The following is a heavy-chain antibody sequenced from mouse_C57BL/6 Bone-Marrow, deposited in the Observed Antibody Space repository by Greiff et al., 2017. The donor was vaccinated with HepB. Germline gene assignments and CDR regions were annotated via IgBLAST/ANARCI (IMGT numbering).Heavy chain of an antibody. CDR3: ARGYYGSRGACFGY. D-gene: IGHD1-1*01. V-gene: IGHV1-26*01. J-gene: IGHJ3*01. Sequence: EVQLQQSGPELVKPGASVKISCKASGYTFTDYYMNWVKQSHGKSLEWIGDINPNNGGTSYNQKFKGKATLTVDKSSSTAYMELRSLTSEDSAVYYCARGYYGSRGACFGYWGQGTLVTVST. CDR1: GYTFTDYY. CDR2: INPNNGGT.